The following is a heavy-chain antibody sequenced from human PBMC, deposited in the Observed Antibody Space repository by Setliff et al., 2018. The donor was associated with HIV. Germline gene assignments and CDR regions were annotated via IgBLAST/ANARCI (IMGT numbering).Heavy chain of an antibody. D-gene: IGHD2-2*01. CDR1: GFTFSSYF. V-gene: IGHV3-64*02. CDR3: ARRGYCSSTTCYYDY. Sequence: GGSLRLSYAASGFTFSSYFMHWVRQAPGKGLEYVSAISSNGGSTYYADSVKGRFTISRDNSKNTLYLQMGSLRAGDMAVYYCARRGYCSSTTCYYDYWGQGTLVTVSS. CDR2: ISSNGGST. J-gene: IGHJ4*02.